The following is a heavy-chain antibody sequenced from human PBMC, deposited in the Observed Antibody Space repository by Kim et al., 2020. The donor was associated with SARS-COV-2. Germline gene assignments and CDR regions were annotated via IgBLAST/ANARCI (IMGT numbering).Heavy chain of an antibody. Sequence: NPSHKSRVTISVDTSKNQFSLKLSSVTAADTAVYYCARESDYYGSGTRDYWGQGTLVTVSS. V-gene: IGHV4-30-2*04. D-gene: IGHD3-10*01. CDR3: ARESDYYGSGTRDY. J-gene: IGHJ4*02.